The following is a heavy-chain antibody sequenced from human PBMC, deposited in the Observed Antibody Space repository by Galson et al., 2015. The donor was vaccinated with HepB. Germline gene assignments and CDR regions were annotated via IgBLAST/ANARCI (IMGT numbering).Heavy chain of an antibody. D-gene: IGHD6-13*01. Sequence: SLRLSCAASGFTFNSYSMIWVRQAPGKGLEWVSYIGSSSSIISSSSHIIYYADSVKGRFTISRDNGKNSVFLQINSLRDEDTAVYYCATTSGIAFRHWGQGTLVSVSS. V-gene: IGHV3-48*02. CDR2: IGSSSSIISSSSHII. CDR3: ATTSGIAFRH. CDR1: GFTFNSYS. J-gene: IGHJ1*01.